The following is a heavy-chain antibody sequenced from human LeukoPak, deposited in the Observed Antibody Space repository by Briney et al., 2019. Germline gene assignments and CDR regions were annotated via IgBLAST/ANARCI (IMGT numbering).Heavy chain of an antibody. V-gene: IGHV3-53*01. CDR3: AGRRSSGWYAY. CDR2: IYDSGTT. D-gene: IGHD6-19*01. CDR1: GFTFGDYA. Sequence: QPGRSLRLSCTASGFTFGDYAMSWVRQAPGKGLEWVSVIYDSGTTYYADSVKGRFLIFRDTSKNTVDLQMNSLRVEDTAVYYCAGRRSSGWYAYWGQGTLVTVSS. J-gene: IGHJ4*02.